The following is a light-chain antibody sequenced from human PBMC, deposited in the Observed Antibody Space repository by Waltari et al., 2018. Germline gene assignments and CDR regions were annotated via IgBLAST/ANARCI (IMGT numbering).Light chain of an antibody. Sequence: SYVVTQPPSVSVAPGQAAKITCAGNDIGSKTGQWYQQKPGRAPVVVVYDDSDRPSGIPDRFSGSNSGNTATLTISRVEAGDEADYYCQIWDGNSDRFVVFGGGTKLTVL. CDR3: QIWDGNSDRFVV. CDR1: DIGSKT. CDR2: DDS. V-gene: IGLV3-21*02. J-gene: IGLJ2*01.